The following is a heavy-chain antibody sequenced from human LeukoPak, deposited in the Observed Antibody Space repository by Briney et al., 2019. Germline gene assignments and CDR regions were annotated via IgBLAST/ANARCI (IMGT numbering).Heavy chain of an antibody. J-gene: IGHJ4*02. CDR3: ARDGDYGGFDY. Sequence: SETLSLTCTVSGGSISSGSYYWSWIRQPAGKGLEWIGRIYTSGSTNYNPSLKSRVTISVDTSKNQFSLKLSSVTAADTAVYYRARDGDYGGFDYWGQGTLVTVSS. D-gene: IGHD4-17*01. CDR2: IYTSGST. V-gene: IGHV4-61*02. CDR1: GGSISSGSYY.